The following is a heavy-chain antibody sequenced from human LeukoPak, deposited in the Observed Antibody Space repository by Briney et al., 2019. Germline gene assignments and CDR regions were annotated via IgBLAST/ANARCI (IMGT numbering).Heavy chain of an antibody. J-gene: IGHJ6*02. Sequence: GGSLRLSCAASGFTFSSYWMHWVRQAPGKGLVWVSCINSDGSSTSYADSVKGRFTISRDHGKNTLDLQMNRLRAEDTAVYYCARDGTYYDFWSREYGMDVWGQGTTVTVSS. D-gene: IGHD3-3*01. V-gene: IGHV3-74*01. CDR2: INSDGSST. CDR1: GFTFSSYW. CDR3: ARDGTYYDFWSREYGMDV.